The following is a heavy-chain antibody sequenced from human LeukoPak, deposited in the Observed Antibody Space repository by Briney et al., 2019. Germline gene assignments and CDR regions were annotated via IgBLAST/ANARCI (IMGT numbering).Heavy chain of an antibody. Sequence: SETLSLTCTVSGGSISRYYWSWIRQPPGKGLEGIGYIYYSGSTNYNPSLKSRVTISVDTSKNQFSLKLSSVTAADTAVYYCARDLQVDGSGTGPPYAAFDIWGQGTMVTVSS. J-gene: IGHJ3*02. D-gene: IGHD3-10*01. CDR1: GGSISRYY. CDR3: ARDLQVDGSGTGPPYAAFDI. CDR2: IYYSGST. V-gene: IGHV4-59*12.